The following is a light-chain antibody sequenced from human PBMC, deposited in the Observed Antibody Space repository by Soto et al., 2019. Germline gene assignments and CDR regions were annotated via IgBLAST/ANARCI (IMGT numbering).Light chain of an antibody. CDR3: QLRN. J-gene: IGKJ2*01. V-gene: IGKV3-11*01. CDR2: DVS. Sequence: VLTQSPATLSLSPGERATLPCKASQRISGLLAWYQQKPGQAPRLLIYDVSKRAAGIPSRFSGGGSGTDFTPTIINLDHEEVAVYYCQLRNFGQGTKLESK. CDR1: QRISGL.